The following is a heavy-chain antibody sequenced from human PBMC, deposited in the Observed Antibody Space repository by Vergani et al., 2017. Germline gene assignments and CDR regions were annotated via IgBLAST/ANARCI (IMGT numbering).Heavy chain of an antibody. J-gene: IGHJ6*02. CDR3: ARDRGKSGIAVDMDV. V-gene: IGHV3-21*01. CDR2: ISSSSSYI. Sequence: EVQLVESGGGLVKPGGSLRLSCAASGFTFSSYSMNWVRQAPGKGLEWVSSISSSSSYIYYADSVKGRFTISRDNAKNSLYLQMNSLGAEDTAVYYCARDRGKSGIAVDMDVWGQGTTVTVSS. CDR1: GFTFSSYS. D-gene: IGHD6-19*01.